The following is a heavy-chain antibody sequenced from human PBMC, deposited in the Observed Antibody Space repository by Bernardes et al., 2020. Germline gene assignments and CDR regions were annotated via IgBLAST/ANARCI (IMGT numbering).Heavy chain of an antibody. Sequence: GSLRLSCAASGFTFSSYGMHWVRQAPGKGLEWVAVISYDGSNKYYADSVKGRFTISRDNSKNTLYLQMNSLRAEDTAVYYCAKERRRDIVVVPADFYYYYGMDVWGQGTTVTVSS. CDR1: GFTFSSYG. D-gene: IGHD2-2*01. V-gene: IGHV3-30*18. CDR3: AKERRRDIVVVPADFYYYYGMDV. J-gene: IGHJ6*02. CDR2: ISYDGSNK.